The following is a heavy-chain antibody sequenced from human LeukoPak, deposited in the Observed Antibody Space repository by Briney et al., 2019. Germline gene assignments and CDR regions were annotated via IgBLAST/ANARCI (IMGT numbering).Heavy chain of an antibody. CDR3: ARKIYSGYYPYYYYYYMDV. J-gene: IGHJ6*03. CDR2: IYYSGST. CDR1: GGSISSYY. Sequence: SETLSLTCTVSGGSISSYYRSWTRQSPGKGLEWIGYIYYSGSTNYNPSLKSRVTISVDTSKNQFSLKLSSVTAADTAVYYCARKIYSGYYPYYYYYYMDVWGKGTTVTVSS. D-gene: IGHD3-22*01. V-gene: IGHV4-59*12.